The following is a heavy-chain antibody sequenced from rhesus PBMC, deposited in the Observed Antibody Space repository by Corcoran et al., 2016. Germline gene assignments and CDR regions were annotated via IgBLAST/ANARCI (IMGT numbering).Heavy chain of an antibody. Sequence: QLQLQESGPGLVKPSETLSVTCAVSGGSISSSYWSWIRQAPGKGLEWIGYIYGSGSSPNYTPSLKSRVTLSVDTSKNQLSLKLSSLTTADTAVYYCASFLDWLDYWGQGVLVTVSS. CDR3: ASFLDWLDY. CDR2: IYGSGSSP. D-gene: IGHD3-3*01. CDR1: GGSISSSY. V-gene: IGHV4-169*01. J-gene: IGHJ4*01.